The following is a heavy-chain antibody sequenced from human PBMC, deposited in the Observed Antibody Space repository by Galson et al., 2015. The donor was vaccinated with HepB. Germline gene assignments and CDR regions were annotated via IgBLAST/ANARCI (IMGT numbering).Heavy chain of an antibody. V-gene: IGHV1-2*02. CDR3: ARYDIVTGFVN. D-gene: IGHD3-9*01. J-gene: IGHJ4*02. Sequence: SVKVSCKGSGYTFSGFYIHWVRQAPGQGLEWMGWINPDTGGTDYAQTFQGRVSMTRDRSIRTGYMEVSRLRFDDTAVYYCARYDIVTGFVNWGQGTLVTVSS. CDR2: INPDTGGT. CDR1: GYTFSGFY.